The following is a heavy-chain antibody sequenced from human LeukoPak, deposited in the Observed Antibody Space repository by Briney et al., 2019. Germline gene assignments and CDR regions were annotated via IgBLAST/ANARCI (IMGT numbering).Heavy chain of an antibody. V-gene: IGHV3-30*18. CDR2: ISYGGSNK. J-gene: IGHJ4*02. CDR3: AKDGYCSGGSCYNFDY. D-gene: IGHD2-15*01. CDR1: GFTFSSYG. Sequence: QPGRSLRLSCAASGFTFSSYGMHWVRQAPGKGLEWVAVISYGGSNKYYADSVKGRFTISRDNSKNTLYLQMNSLRAEDTAVYYCAKDGYCSGGSCYNFDYWGQGTLVTVSS.